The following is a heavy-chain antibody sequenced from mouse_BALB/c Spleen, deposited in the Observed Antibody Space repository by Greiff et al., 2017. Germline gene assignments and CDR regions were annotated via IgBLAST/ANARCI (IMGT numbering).Heavy chain of an antibody. CDR3: ARDDCYYGYFDV. V-gene: IGHV1-26*01. CDR1: GYTFTDYY. Sequence: EVQLQESGPELVKPGASVKMSCKASGYTFTDYYMKWVKQSPGKSLEWIGDINPNNGDTFYNQKFKGKATLTVDKSSSTAYMQLNSLTSEDSAVYYCARDDCYYGYFDVWGAGTTVTVSS. CDR2: INPNNGDT. J-gene: IGHJ1*01. D-gene: IGHD2-3*01.